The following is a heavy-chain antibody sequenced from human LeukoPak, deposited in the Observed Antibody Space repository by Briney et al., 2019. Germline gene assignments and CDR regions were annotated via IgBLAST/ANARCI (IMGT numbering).Heavy chain of an antibody. D-gene: IGHD4-17*01. CDR3: ARRVTTFLS. J-gene: IGHJ4*02. Sequence: GGPLRLSCAASGFTFSGHWMSWVRQAPGKGLEWVANINQGGSDKYYVDSVKGRFTISRDNAKNTLYLQLDSLRAEDTATYYCARRVTTFLSWGQGTLVIVSS. CDR2: INQGGSDK. CDR1: GFTFSGHW. V-gene: IGHV3-7*01.